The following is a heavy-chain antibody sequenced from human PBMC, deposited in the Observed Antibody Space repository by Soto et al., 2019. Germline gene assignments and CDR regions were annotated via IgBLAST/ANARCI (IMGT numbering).Heavy chain of an antibody. CDR3: ATMVRGATHWFDP. CDR1: GGSISSGGYY. D-gene: IGHD3-10*01. V-gene: IGHV4-31*03. Sequence: QVQLQESGPGLVKPSQTLSLTCTVSGGSISSGGYYWSWIRQHPGKGLEWIGYICYSGSTYYNPSLKSRVTISVDTSKNQFSLKLSSVTAADTAVYYCATMVRGATHWFDPWGQGTLVTVSS. CDR2: ICYSGST. J-gene: IGHJ5*02.